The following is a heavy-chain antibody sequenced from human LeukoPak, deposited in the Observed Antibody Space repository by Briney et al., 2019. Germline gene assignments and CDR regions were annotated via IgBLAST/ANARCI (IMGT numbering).Heavy chain of an antibody. V-gene: IGHV1-69*13. J-gene: IGHJ6*02. CDR2: IIPIFGTA. Sequence: SVKVSCKASRYTFINYDINWVRQAPGQGLEWMGGIIPIFGTANYAQKFQGRVTITADESTSTAYMELSSLRSEDTAVYYCARSSIAVADPNYYYYGMDVWGQGTTVTVSS. CDR1: RYTFINYD. CDR3: ARSSIAVADPNYYYYGMDV. D-gene: IGHD6-19*01.